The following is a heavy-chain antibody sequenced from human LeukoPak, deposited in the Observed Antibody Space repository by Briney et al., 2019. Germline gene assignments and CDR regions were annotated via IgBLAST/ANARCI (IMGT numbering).Heavy chain of an antibody. CDR3: ARVYYGSGSYPPSHFDY. Sequence: SVKVSCKASGYTFTGYYMHWVRQAPGQGLEWMGGIIPIFGTANYAQKFQGRVTITADESTSTAYMELSSLRSEDTAVYYCARVYYGSGSYPPSHFDYWGQGTLVTVSS. D-gene: IGHD3-10*01. CDR1: GYTFTGYY. J-gene: IGHJ4*02. CDR2: IIPIFGTA. V-gene: IGHV1-69*13.